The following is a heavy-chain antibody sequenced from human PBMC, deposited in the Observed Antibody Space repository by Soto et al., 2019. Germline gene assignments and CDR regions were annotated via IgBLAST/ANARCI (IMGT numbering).Heavy chain of an antibody. D-gene: IGHD6-19*01. V-gene: IGHV3-73*02. J-gene: IGHJ3*02. Sequence: EVQLVESGGGLVQPGGSLKLSCAASGFTFSGSAIHWVRQASGEGLEWIGRIRNKPNNYATAYAASVKGRFTISRDDSKNKAYLQMNSLKTEDTAVYYCTRPNSGGWYSWVDFDIWGQGTMVTVSS. CDR1: GFTFSGSA. CDR3: TRPNSGGWYSWVDFDI. CDR2: IRNKPNNYAT.